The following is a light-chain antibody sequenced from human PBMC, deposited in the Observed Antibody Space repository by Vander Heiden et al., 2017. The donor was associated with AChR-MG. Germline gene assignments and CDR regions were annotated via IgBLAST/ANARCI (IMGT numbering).Light chain of an antibody. CDR3: QQSDSTLLYT. Sequence: DIQMTQSPSSLSASVGDRVTITCRASQSIGSYLNWYQQEPGKAPKLLIYAASSLQSGVPSRFSGSGSGTEFTLTISSRQPEDFATYYCQQSDSTLLYTFGQGTKLEIK. V-gene: IGKV1-39*01. J-gene: IGKJ2*01. CDR2: AAS. CDR1: QSIGSY.